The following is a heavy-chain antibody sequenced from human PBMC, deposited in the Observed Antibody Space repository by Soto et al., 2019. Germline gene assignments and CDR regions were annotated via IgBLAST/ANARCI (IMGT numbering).Heavy chain of an antibody. D-gene: IGHD6-19*01. CDR1: GFSLSSYG. CDR3: AKDVRIAVAGTDYFDA. CDR2: ISYDVTNK. V-gene: IGHV3-30*18. J-gene: IGHJ4*01. Sequence: QVQLVESGGGVVQPGRSLRLSCAASGFSLSSYGMHWVRQAPGKGLEWVAVISYDVTNKYYADSVKGRFTISSDNSKNTLYVQMNSLRAEDMAVYYCAKDVRIAVAGTDYFDAWRHGTLATVSS.